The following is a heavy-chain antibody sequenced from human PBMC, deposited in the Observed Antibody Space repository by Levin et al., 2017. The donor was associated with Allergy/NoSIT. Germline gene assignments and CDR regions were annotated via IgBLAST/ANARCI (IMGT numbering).Heavy chain of an antibody. CDR2: MYHSGGT. D-gene: IGHD3-10*01. J-gene: IGHJ3*01. CDR1: GYFISTGYY. V-gene: IGHV4-38-2*02. CDR3: ARTLDYYGSGVFGFDV. Sequence: PSETLSLTCSVSGYFISTGYYWGWIRQPPGKGLEWIASMYHSGGTYYNVSLKSRVTISVDTSKNQLSLKLSSVTAADTAVYYCARTLDYYGSGVFGFDVWGQGTMVIVSS.